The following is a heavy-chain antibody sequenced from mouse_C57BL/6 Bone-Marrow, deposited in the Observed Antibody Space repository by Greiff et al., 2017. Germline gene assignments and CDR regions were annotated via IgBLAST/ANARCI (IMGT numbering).Heavy chain of an antibody. D-gene: IGHD1-1*01. CDR2: IDPENGDT. Sequence: EVKLVESGAELVRPGASVKLSCTASGFNIKDDYMHWVKQRPEQGLEWIGWIDPENGDTEYASKFQGKATITADTSSNTAYLQLSSLTSEDTAVYYCTLYGSSYGYFGYWGQGTTLTVSS. J-gene: IGHJ2*01. CDR3: TLYGSSYGYFGY. CDR1: GFNIKDDY. V-gene: IGHV14-4*01.